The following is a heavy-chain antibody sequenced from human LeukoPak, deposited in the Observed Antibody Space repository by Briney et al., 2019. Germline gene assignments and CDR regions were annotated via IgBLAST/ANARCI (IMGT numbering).Heavy chain of an antibody. J-gene: IGHJ3*02. Sequence: SETLSLTCTVSGGSISSTNYYWGWIRQPPGKGLEWIASIYYSWNTYYNPSLKSRVSISVDTSKNQFSLRLRSVTAGDTAVYYCARVALSSGYTFAFDMWGQGTMVTVSS. CDR3: ARVALSSGYTFAFDM. CDR1: GGSISSTNYY. CDR2: IYYSWNT. V-gene: IGHV4-39*01. D-gene: IGHD3-22*01.